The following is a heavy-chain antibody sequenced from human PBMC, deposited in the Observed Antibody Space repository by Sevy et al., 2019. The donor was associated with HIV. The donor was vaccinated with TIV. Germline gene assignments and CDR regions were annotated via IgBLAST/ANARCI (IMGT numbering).Heavy chain of an antibody. V-gene: IGHV3-30*18. D-gene: IGHD1-26*01. J-gene: IGHJ6*02. Sequence: GGSLRLSCIGSGFSFSYYGIHWVRQSPVKGLDWVALISHDGINEDYADSVKGRFTISRDNSKNTVYLEMNSLRNEDTAIYFCANAYSGSYSHSYLYALDVWGQGTTVTVSS. CDR2: ISHDGINE. CDR3: ANAYSGSYSHSYLYALDV. CDR1: GFSFSYYG.